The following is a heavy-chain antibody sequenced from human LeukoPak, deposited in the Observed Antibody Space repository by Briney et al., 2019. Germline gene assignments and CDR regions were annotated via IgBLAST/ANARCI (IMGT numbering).Heavy chain of an antibody. D-gene: IGHD2-2*01. Sequence: SETLSLTCTVSGGSISSGDYYWSWIRQPPGKGLEWIGYIYYSGSTYYNPSLKSRVTISVDTSKNQFSLKLSSMTAADTAVYYCARGFDCSSTSCLWFDPWGQGTLVTVSS. CDR2: IYYSGST. J-gene: IGHJ5*02. CDR3: ARGFDCSSTSCLWFDP. V-gene: IGHV4-30-4*01. CDR1: GGSISSGDYY.